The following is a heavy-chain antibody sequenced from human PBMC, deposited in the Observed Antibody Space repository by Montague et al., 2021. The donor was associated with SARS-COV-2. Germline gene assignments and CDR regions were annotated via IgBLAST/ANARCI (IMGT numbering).Heavy chain of an antibody. CDR3: ARIRCITIFGVVITPYYYGMDV. CDR2: INHSGST. CDR1: GGSFSGYC. Sequence: SETLSLTCTVYGGSFSGYCWSWIRQPPGKGLEWIGEINHSGSTNYNPSLKSRVTISVDTSKNQFSLKLSSVTAADTAVYYCARIRCITIFGVVITPYYYGMDVWGQGTTVTVSS. D-gene: IGHD3-3*01. V-gene: IGHV4-34*01. J-gene: IGHJ6*02.